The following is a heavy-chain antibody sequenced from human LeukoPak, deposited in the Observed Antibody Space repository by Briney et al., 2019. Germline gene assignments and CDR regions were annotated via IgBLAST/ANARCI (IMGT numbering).Heavy chain of an antibody. V-gene: IGHV4-4*02. Sequence: SETLSLTRAVSGGSISSSNWWSWVRQPPGKGLEWIGEIYHSGSTNYNPSLKSRVTISVDKSKNQFSLKLSSVTAADTAVYFCARAPRAYCSTTGSCFQDYWGQGTLVTVSP. CDR3: ARAPRAYCSTTGSCFQDY. CDR1: GGSISSSNW. D-gene: IGHD2-2*01. J-gene: IGHJ4*02. CDR2: IYHSGST.